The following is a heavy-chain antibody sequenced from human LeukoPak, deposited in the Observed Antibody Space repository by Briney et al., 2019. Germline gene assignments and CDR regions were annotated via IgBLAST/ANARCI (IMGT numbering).Heavy chain of an antibody. V-gene: IGHV4-38-2*02. CDR3: ARKVRYLATIRYYYYMGV. Sequence: SETLSLTCTVSGYSISSGYYWGWIRQPPGKGLEWIGSIYHSGSTYYNPSLKSRVTISVDTSKNQFSLKLSSVTTADTAVYYCARKVRYLATIRYYYYMGVWGKGTTVTVSS. D-gene: IGHD5-12*01. CDR2: IYHSGST. CDR1: GYSISSGYY. J-gene: IGHJ6*03.